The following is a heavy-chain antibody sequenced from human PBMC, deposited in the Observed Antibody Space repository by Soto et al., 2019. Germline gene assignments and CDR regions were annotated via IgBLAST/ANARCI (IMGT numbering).Heavy chain of an antibody. D-gene: IGHD2-15*01. CDR2: IYSSGST. CDR3: AATPRY. Sequence: QVQLQESGPGLVKPSETLSLTCTVSGGSISSYYWNWIRQPPGKGLEWIGYIYSSGSTNYNPSLKGRVTMSLDTSNNQVSLNVTSVTAADTAVYYCAATPRYWGQGRLVTVSS. V-gene: IGHV4-59*01. J-gene: IGHJ4*02. CDR1: GGSISSYY.